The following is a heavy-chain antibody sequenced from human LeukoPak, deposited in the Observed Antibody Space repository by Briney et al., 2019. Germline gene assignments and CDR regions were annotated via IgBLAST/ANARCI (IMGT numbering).Heavy chain of an antibody. D-gene: IGHD3-16*01. CDR3: AKDGYDYVGSDLDY. CDR1: GFTFSSYA. Sequence: GGSLRLSCAASGFTFSSYAMSWVRQAPGKGLEWVSAISGSGGSTYYADSVKGRFTISRDNSRNTLYLQMNSLRAEDTAVYYCAKDGYDYVGSDLDYWGQGTLVTVSS. J-gene: IGHJ4*02. V-gene: IGHV3-23*01. CDR2: ISGSGGST.